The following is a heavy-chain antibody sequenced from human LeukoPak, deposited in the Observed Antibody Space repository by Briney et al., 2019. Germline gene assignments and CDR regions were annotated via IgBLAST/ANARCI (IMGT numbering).Heavy chain of an antibody. J-gene: IGHJ4*02. Sequence: SETLSLTCTVSGGSISSSSYYWGWIRQPPGKGLEWIGSIYYSGSTYYNPSLKSRVTISVDTSKNQFSLKLSSVTAADTAVYYCAREDYYDSIYWGQGTLVTVSS. CDR3: AREDYYDSIY. CDR2: IYYSGST. CDR1: GGSISSSSYY. V-gene: IGHV4-39*07. D-gene: IGHD3-22*01.